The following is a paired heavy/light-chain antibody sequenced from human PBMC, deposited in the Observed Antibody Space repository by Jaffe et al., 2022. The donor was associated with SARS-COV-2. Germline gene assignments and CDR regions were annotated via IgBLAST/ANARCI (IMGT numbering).Heavy chain of an antibody. Sequence: EVQLVDSGGGLVKPGGSLRLSCAASGFTFSDYNMNWVRQAPGKGLEWVSSISSTGSNMHFTDSLKGRFTISRDNAKNSLYLQMDSLRAEDTAVYYCARGSTAFDYWGQGTLVTVSS. CDR1: GFTFSDYN. CDR2: ISSTGSNM. V-gene: IGHV3-21*02. J-gene: IGHJ4*02. CDR3: ARGSTAFDY. D-gene: IGHD2-15*01.
Light chain of an antibody. V-gene: IGKV3-15*01. J-gene: IGKJ2*01. CDR2: AAS. Sequence: EIVMTQSPATLSMSPGERATLSCRASQNVGRNLAWYQQKPGQAPRLLIYAASTRATGIPPTFSGSGSGTEFTLTISSLQSEDFAVYYCQQYNNWPPYTFGQGTKLEIK. CDR1: QNVGRN. CDR3: QQYNNWPPYT.